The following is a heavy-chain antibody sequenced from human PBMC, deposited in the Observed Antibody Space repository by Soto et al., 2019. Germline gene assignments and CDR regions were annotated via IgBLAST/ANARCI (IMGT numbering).Heavy chain of an antibody. CDR1: GGSVSSGSYY. Sequence: SETLSLTCTVSGGSVSSGSYYWSWIRQPPGKGLEWIGYIYYSGSTNYNPSLKSRVTISVDTSKNQFSLKLSSVTAADTAVYYCARGRTIFGVASNWFDPWGQGTLVTVSS. D-gene: IGHD3-3*01. CDR2: IYYSGST. J-gene: IGHJ5*02. V-gene: IGHV4-61*01. CDR3: ARGRTIFGVASNWFDP.